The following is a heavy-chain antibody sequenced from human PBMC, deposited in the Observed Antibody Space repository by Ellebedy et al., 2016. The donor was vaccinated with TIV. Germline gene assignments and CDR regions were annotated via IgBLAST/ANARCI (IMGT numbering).Heavy chain of an antibody. CDR1: GGSISSYY. CDR3: ARAGPGGRSSSSLVN. CDR2: IYYSGST. D-gene: IGHD6-6*01. J-gene: IGHJ4*02. Sequence: GSLRLXCTVSGGSISSYYWSWIRQPPGKGLEWIGYIYYSGSTNYNPSLKSRVTISVDTSKNQFSLKLSSVTAADTAVYYCARAGPGGRSSSSLVNWGQGTLVTVSS. V-gene: IGHV4-59*01.